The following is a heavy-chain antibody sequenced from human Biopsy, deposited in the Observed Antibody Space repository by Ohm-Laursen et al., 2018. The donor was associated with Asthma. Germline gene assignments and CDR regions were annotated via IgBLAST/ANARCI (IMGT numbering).Heavy chain of an antibody. D-gene: IGHD3-16*01. CDR3: ARRGGVRRYFDY. J-gene: IGHJ4*02. CDR1: GGSISRGAYY. CDR2: IYYIGST. Sequence: SLTLSLTSTVSGGSISRGAYYWRWVRQPPGKGLEWIGYIYYIGSTYYNPSLKSRVAISLDTSKNQFPLKRSSVTAADTAVYFCARRGGVRRYFDYWGQGTLVTVSS. V-gene: IGHV4-30-4*01.